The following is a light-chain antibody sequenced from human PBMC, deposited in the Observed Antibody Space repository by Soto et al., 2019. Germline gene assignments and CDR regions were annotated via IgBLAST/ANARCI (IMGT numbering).Light chain of an antibody. V-gene: IGLV1-47*01. J-gene: IGLJ2*01. Sequence: QSVLTQPPSASGTPGQRVTISCSGSSSNIGSNYVYWYQQLPGTAPKLLIYRNNQRPSGVPDRFSGSKYGTSASLAISGRRSEDEAAYYCAGWDDSRSGVVFGGGTKVTVL. CDR1: SSNIGSNY. CDR2: RNN. CDR3: AGWDDSRSGVV.